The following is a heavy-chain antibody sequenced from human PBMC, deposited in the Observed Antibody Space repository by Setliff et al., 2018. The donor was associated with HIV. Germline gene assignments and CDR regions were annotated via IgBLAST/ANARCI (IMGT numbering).Heavy chain of an antibody. D-gene: IGHD7-27*01. CDR3: ARGWGHDGFDF. V-gene: IGHV4-34*01. J-gene: IGHJ3*01. CDR2: INHSGST. Sequence: PSETLSLTCAVYGGSFSGYYWSWIRQPPGKGLEWIGEINHSGSTNYNPSLKSRVTISVDTSKNQFSLKLSSVTAADMAVYYCARGWGHDGFDFWGQGTMVTVSS. CDR1: GGSFSGYY.